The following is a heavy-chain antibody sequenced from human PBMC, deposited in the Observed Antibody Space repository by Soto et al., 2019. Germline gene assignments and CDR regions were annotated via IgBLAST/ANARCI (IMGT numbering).Heavy chain of an antibody. D-gene: IGHD1-26*01. Sequence: QVHLVESGGGVVQPGRSLRLSCGASGFTFSNYGMHWVRQAPGKGLEWVAFISYDGSNKYYVDSVKGRFTISRDNSKNTLYLQINSLRAEDTAVYYCAGGKYYFDYCGQGTLVTVSS. CDR2: ISYDGSNK. CDR3: AGGKYYFDY. CDR1: GFTFSNYG. V-gene: IGHV3-33*01. J-gene: IGHJ4*02.